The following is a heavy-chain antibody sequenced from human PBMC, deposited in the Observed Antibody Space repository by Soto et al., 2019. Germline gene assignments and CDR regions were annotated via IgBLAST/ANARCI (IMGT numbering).Heavy chain of an antibody. CDR2: IWYDGSNK. CDR3: AREGDCSSTSCLPMDV. CDR1: GFTFSSYG. V-gene: IGHV3-33*01. J-gene: IGHJ6*02. Sequence: GGSLRLSCAASGFTFSSYGMHWVRQAPGKGLEWVAVIWYDGSNKYYADSVKGRFTISRDNSKNTLYLQMNSLRAEDTAVYYCAREGDCSSTSCLPMDVWGQGTTVTVSS. D-gene: IGHD2-2*01.